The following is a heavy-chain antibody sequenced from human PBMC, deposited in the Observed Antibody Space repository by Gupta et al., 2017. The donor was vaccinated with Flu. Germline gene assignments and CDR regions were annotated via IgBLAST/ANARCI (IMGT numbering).Heavy chain of an antibody. CDR2: INHSGST. Sequence: QVQLQQWGAGLLKPSETLSLTCAVYGGSFSGYYWSWIRQPPGKGLEWIGEINHSGSTNYNPSLKSRVTISVDTSKNQFSLKLSSVTAADTAVYYCGGDIVVVQDANTPYYYGMDVWGQGTTVTVS. J-gene: IGHJ6*02. CDR3: GGDIVVVQDANTPYYYGMDV. V-gene: IGHV4-34*01. CDR1: GGSFSGYY. D-gene: IGHD2-2*01.